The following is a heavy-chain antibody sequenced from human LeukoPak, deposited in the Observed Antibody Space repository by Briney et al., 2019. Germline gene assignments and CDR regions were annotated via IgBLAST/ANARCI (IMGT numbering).Heavy chain of an antibody. J-gene: IGHJ4*02. CDR2: INQDGGEK. CDR1: GFIFSSYW. Sequence: GGSLRLSCAASGFIFSSYWMNWVRQAPGKGLEWVANINQDGGEKNYVDSVKGRFTISRDNAKNSLYLQMNSLRAEDTAVYYCARYPSGYDRGFDYWGQGTLVTVSS. D-gene: IGHD5-12*01. V-gene: IGHV3-7*04. CDR3: ARYPSGYDRGFDY.